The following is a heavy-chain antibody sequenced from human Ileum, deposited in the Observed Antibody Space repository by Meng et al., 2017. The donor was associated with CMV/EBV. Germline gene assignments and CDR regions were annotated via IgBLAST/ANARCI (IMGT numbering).Heavy chain of an antibody. Sequence: GESLKISCAASGFTFSSYGMHWVRQAPGKGLEWVAFIRYDGSNKYYADSVKGRFTIPRDNSKNTLYLQMNSLRAEDTAVYYCAKGNYCSSTSCYLDYGMDVWGQGTTVTVSS. CDR1: GFTFSSYG. V-gene: IGHV3-30*02. CDR3: AKGNYCSSTSCYLDYGMDV. J-gene: IGHJ6*02. CDR2: IRYDGSNK. D-gene: IGHD2-2*01.